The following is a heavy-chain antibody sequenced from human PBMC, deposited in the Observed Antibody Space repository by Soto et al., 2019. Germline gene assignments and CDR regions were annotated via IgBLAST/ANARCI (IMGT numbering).Heavy chain of an antibody. J-gene: IGHJ4*02. V-gene: IGHV3-48*02. CDR2: ISTSSSTK. Sequence: EVQLVESGGGLVQPGGSLRLSCAASGFTFSTCSMNWVRQAPGKGLEWVSYISTSSSTKYYADSVKGRFTISRDNAKNSLDLQMHSLRDEDTAVYYCARSPWDYWGQGTLVTVSS. CDR3: ARSPWDY. CDR1: GFTFSTCS.